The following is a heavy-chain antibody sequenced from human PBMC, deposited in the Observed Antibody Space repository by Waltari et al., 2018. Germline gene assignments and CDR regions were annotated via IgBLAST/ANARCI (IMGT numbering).Heavy chain of an antibody. J-gene: IGHJ4*02. CDR2: INHSGST. D-gene: IGHD3-10*01. CDR1: GGSFSGFY. Sequence: QVQLQQWGAGLLKPSAPLSLTCAVYGGSFSGFYWSWSRQPPGKGLEWIGEINHSGSTNYNPSLKSRVTISVDTSKNQFSLKLSSVTAADTAVYYCARASLLWFGEFLDYWGQGTLVTVSS. CDR3: ARASLLWFGEFLDY. V-gene: IGHV4-34*01.